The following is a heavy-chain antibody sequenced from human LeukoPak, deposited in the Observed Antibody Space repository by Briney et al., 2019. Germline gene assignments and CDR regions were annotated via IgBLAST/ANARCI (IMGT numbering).Heavy chain of an antibody. CDR2: ISYVSGAR. CDR3: ARVPLRWGNAFDI. D-gene: IGHD4-23*01. CDR1: GFTFSSYS. J-gene: IGHJ3*02. V-gene: IGHV3-48*04. Sequence: GGSLRLSCAASGFTFSSYSMNWVRQAPGKGLEWLSYISYVSGARYYAESVKGRFTISRDNAKNSLYLQMNSLRAEDTAVYYCARVPLRWGNAFDIWGQGTMVTVSS.